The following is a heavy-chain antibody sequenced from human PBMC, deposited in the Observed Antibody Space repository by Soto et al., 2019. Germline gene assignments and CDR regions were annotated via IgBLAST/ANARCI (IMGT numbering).Heavy chain of an antibody. CDR2: MNPNSGNT. CDR3: ARWDYGVYARFDY. CDR1: GYTFTSHD. V-gene: IGHV1-8*01. J-gene: IGHJ4*02. D-gene: IGHD4-17*01. Sequence: QVQLVQSGTEVKKPGASVKVSCKASGYTFTSHDINWVRQATGQGLEWMGWMNPNSGNTGYAQKFQGRVTMTRNTAISTGYMELSSLRSEDTAVYYCARWDYGVYARFDYWGQGTLVTVSS.